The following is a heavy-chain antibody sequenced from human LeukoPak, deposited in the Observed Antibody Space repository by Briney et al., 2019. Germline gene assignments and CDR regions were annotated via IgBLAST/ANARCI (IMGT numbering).Heavy chain of an antibody. CDR3: ARDAFYCSSTSCYDH. CDR1: GFTLSSYS. V-gene: IGHV3-48*04. CDR2: ISTSAGAV. D-gene: IGHD2-2*01. J-gene: IGHJ5*02. Sequence: GGSLRLSCAASGFTLSSYSMNWVRQAPGKGLEWISYISTSAGAVYYADSVKGRFTISRDNAKTSLYLQMNSLRAEDTAVYYCARDAFYCSSTSCYDHWGQGTLVTVSS.